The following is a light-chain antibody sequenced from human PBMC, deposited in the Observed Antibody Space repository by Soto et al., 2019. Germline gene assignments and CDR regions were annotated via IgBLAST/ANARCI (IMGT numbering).Light chain of an antibody. V-gene: IGKV3-15*01. J-gene: IGKJ2*01. Sequence: EIVMTQSPANLSVSPGERATLSCRASQSVSSNLAWYQQKPGQGPRLLIYGASTRATSIPARFSGSGCGTDFTLAINSLQSEDFAVYYCQQYSKWPPYTFGQGTKLEIK. CDR3: QQYSKWPPYT. CDR2: GAS. CDR1: QSVSSN.